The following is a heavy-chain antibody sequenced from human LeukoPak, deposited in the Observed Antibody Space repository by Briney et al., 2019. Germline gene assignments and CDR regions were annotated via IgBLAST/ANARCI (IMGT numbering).Heavy chain of an antibody. J-gene: IGHJ4*02. D-gene: IGHD3-3*01. Sequence: SGGSLRLSCAASGFTFSSYGMHWVRQAPGKGLEWVAFIRYDGSNKYYADSVKGRFTISRDNSKNTLYLQMNSLRAEDTAVYYCAKLSIGITIFGVVILDVMDYWGQGTLVTVSS. V-gene: IGHV3-30*02. CDR1: GFTFSSYG. CDR3: AKLSIGITIFGVVILDVMDY. CDR2: IRYDGSNK.